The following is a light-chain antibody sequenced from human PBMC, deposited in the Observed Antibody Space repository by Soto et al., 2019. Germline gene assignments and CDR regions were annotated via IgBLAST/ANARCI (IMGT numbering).Light chain of an antibody. CDR3: SSYTGNKTYV. J-gene: IGLJ1*01. CDR2: DLT. V-gene: IGLV2-14*01. CDR1: SSDY. Sequence: QSVLTLPGSVSGSPGQSITISCTGPSSDYVSWYQQHPGKAPKLLIYDLTVRPSGVSDRFSGSKSGNTASLTISGLQADDEADYYCSSYTGNKTYVFGTGTKVTVL.